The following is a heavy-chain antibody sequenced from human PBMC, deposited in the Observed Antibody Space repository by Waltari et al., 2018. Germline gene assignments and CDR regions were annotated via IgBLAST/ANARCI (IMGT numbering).Heavy chain of an antibody. V-gene: IGHV3-7*01. D-gene: IGHD2-21*01. Sequence: EVQLVESGGGLVQPGGSLRLSCAASGFTFSSYWMSWVRQAPGKGLEWVANIKQDGSEKYYVDSVKGRFTISRDNAKNSLYLQMNSLRAEDTAVYYCARCPYPNKVAITSLGFYMDVWGKGTTVTVSS. J-gene: IGHJ6*03. CDR2: IKQDGSEK. CDR3: ARCPYPNKVAITSLGFYMDV. CDR1: GFTFSSYW.